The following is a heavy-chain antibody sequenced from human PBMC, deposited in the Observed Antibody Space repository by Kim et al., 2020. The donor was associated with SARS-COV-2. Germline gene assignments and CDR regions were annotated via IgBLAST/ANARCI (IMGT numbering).Heavy chain of an antibody. Sequence: GGSLRLSCAASGFTFSSSAMHWVRQASGQGLEWVGRIRSKANSYATVYAASVKDRFTISRDDSKSTAYLQMNSLKTEDTAVYYCTSGPGTTLAFWDAFD. J-gene: IGHJ3*02. CDR1: GFTFSSSA. V-gene: IGHV3-73*01. D-gene: IGHD1-1*01. CDR2: IRSKANSYAT. CDR3: TSGPGTTLAFWDAFD.